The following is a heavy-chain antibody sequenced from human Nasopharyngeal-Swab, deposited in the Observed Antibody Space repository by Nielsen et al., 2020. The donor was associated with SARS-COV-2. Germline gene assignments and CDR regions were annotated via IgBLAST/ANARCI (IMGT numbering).Heavy chain of an antibody. CDR1: GYTFISYG. D-gene: IGHD2-2*01. CDR3: ARDRIVVVPAAASEPLKYYYYGMDV. Sequence: ASVKVSCKSSGYTFISYGITWVRQAPGQGLEWMGWISPYNGNTKYAQKLQGRVTMTTDTSTSTAYMELRSLRSDDTAVYYCARDRIVVVPAAASEPLKYYYYGMDVWGQGTTVTVSS. CDR2: ISPYNGNT. J-gene: IGHJ6*02. V-gene: IGHV1-18*01.